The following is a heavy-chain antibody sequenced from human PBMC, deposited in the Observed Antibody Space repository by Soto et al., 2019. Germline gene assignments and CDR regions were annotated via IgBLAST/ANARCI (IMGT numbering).Heavy chain of an antibody. V-gene: IGHV4-59*01. CDR1: GGSISNFF. CDR3: ARGIVVAGRPKADASDI. CDR2: MYSSGSS. D-gene: IGHD6-19*01. Sequence: QVQLQESGPGLVKPSETLSLTCTVSGGSISNFFWSWIRQTPGKGLEWIGYMYSSGSSSYNPSLKSRVTISLDTSKIQVSLNLSSVTAADTAVYYCARGIVVAGRPKADASDIWGQGTMVTVSS. J-gene: IGHJ3*02.